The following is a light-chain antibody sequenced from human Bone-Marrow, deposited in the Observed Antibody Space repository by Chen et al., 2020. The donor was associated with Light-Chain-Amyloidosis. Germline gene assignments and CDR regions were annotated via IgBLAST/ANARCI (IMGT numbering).Light chain of an antibody. CDR1: QTISSNY. Sequence: EIVLTQSPGTLSLSPGEGANLSCRASQTISSNYLTWYQQKFGQAPRLLIYGSSSRATCIPDRFTGCGSGTDFTLTINKLEPEDFAMYYCQQYGTSPLTFGGGTKVEIK. CDR2: GSS. J-gene: IGKJ4*02. V-gene: IGKV3-20*01. CDR3: QQYGTSPLT.